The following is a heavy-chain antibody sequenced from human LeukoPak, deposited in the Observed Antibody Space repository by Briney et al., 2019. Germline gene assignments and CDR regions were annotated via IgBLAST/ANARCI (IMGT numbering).Heavy chain of an antibody. Sequence: SGGSLRLSCTASRFTFSSYSMNWVRQAPGKGLEWVSSISSSSSYIYYADSVKGRFTISRDNAKKSLYLQMNSLRAEDTAVYYCARERSGSLDYWGQGTLVTVSS. CDR3: ARERSGSLDY. CDR1: RFTFSSYS. CDR2: ISSSSSYI. J-gene: IGHJ4*02. V-gene: IGHV3-21*01. D-gene: IGHD1-26*01.